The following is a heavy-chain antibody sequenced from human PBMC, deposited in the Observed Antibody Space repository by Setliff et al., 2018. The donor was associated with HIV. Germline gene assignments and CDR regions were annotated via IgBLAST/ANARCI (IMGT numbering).Heavy chain of an antibody. CDR3: ARETDVSTSWFGGYYFDF. CDR2: INERGRI. V-gene: IGHV4-34*01. Sequence: SETLSLTCAVYGGSFSGHYWNWVRQPPGKGLEWIGEINERGRINYNPSLKSRLIISVDTSKKQFSLNLISMTAADTAVYFCARETDVSTSWFGGYYFDFWGQGTVVTVSS. J-gene: IGHJ4*02. CDR1: GGSFSGHY. D-gene: IGHD3-3*01.